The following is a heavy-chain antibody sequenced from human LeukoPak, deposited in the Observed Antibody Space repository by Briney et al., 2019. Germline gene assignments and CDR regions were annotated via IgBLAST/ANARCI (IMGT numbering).Heavy chain of an antibody. J-gene: IGHJ5*02. CDR1: GGSMNNYY. Sequence: PSETLSLTCTVSGGSMNNYYWTWIRQPPGKGLEWVGHIYYSGSSYYNPSLKSRVTISGDTSKNQFSLKLSSVTAADTAVYYCARDYGDFRHWFDPWGQGTLVTVSS. D-gene: IGHD4-17*01. CDR3: ARDYGDFRHWFDP. V-gene: IGHV4-59*01. CDR2: IYYSGSS.